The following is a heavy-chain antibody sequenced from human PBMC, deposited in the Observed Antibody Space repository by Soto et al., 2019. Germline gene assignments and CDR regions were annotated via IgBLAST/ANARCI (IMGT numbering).Heavy chain of an antibody. CDR3: AHSGGIAAAWASFDL. D-gene: IGHD6-13*01. J-gene: IGHJ2*01. CDR1: GFSLSTSGVG. V-gene: IGHV2-5*02. CDR2: IYWDDDK. Sequence: QITLKESGPTLVKPTQTLTLTCTFSGFSLSTSGVGVGWIRQPPGKALEWLALIYWDDDKRYSPSLKSRLTITKDTSKNPVVLTMTNMDPVDTATYYCAHSGGIAAAWASFDLWGRGTLVTVSS.